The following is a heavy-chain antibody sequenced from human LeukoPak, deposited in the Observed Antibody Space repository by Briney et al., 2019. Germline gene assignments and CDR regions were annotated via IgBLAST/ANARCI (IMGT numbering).Heavy chain of an antibody. CDR3: ASVLSGVTYWYFDY. V-gene: IGHV4-39*07. CDR2: IYHSGST. D-gene: IGHD1-26*01. CDR1: GGSISGSSYF. Sequence: SETLSLTCTVSGGSISGSSYFWGWIRQPPGKGLEWIGEIYHSGSTNYNPSLKSRVTISVDKSKNQFSLKLSSVTAADTAVYYCASVLSGVTYWYFDYWGQGTLVTVSS. J-gene: IGHJ4*02.